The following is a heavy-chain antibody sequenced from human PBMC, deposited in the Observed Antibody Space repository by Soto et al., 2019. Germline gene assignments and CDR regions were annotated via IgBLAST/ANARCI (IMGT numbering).Heavy chain of an antibody. V-gene: IGHV4-61*01. D-gene: IGHD3-16*01. CDR1: VFSVISLTYY. CDR3: TRGTNRVQCLEH. J-gene: IGHJ4*02. Sequence: SETLSLTCTLSVFSVISLTYYLSWIRQHPGKGLEWIGHIYFTGSTNYNPSLKSRVTMSLDTSRNKFSLKLSSVTAADTAVYYCTRGTNRVQCLEHWGLGTMVTVSS. CDR2: IYFTGST.